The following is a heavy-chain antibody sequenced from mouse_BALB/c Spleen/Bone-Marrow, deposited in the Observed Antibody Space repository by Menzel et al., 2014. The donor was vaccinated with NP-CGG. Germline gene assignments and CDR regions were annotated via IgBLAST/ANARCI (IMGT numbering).Heavy chain of an antibody. CDR1: GYTFTGYW. D-gene: IGHD6-1*01. Sequence: QVQLQQSGAELVKPGASVKLSCKASGYTFTGYWMHWVKQRPGQGLEWIGEINPSNGRTNYNEKFKSKATLTVDKSSSTAYIQLSSLTSEDSAVYYCARWGFSCRYFDVWGAGTTVTVSS. J-gene: IGHJ1*01. CDR2: INPSNGRT. CDR3: ARWGFSCRYFDV. V-gene: IGHV1S81*02.